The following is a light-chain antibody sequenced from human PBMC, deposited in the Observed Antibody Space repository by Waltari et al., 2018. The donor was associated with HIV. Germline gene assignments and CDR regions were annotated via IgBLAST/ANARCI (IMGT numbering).Light chain of an antibody. CDR2: DVS. CDR3: SSYRTTFI. J-gene: IGLJ2*01. V-gene: IGLV2-14*03. Sequence: QSALTQPASMSGSPGQSITISCAGPTSDIGPSHSVSWYQQHTDSAPKLLIYDVSFRPSGVDSRFSGSKSGNTASLTISDLRSDDEAVYYCSSYRTTFIFGAGTKLNVL. CDR1: TSDIGPSHS.